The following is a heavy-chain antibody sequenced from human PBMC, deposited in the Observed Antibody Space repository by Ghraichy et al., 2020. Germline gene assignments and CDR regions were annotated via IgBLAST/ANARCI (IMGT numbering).Heavy chain of an antibody. D-gene: IGHD6-19*01. J-gene: IGHJ5*02. CDR1: GYTFTSYG. Sequence: ASVKVSCKASGYTFTSYGISWVRQAPGQGLEWMGWISAYNGNTNYAQKLQGRVTMTTDTSTDTAYMELRSLISDDTAVYYCARSRSVAGGDRDWFDPWGQGTLVTVSS. CDR3: ARSRSVAGGDRDWFDP. CDR2: ISAYNGNT. V-gene: IGHV1-18*04.